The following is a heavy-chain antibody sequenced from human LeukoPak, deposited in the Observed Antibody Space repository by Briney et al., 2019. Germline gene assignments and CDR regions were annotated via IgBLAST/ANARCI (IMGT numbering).Heavy chain of an antibody. J-gene: IGHJ4*02. CDR1: GGSISSSSYY. D-gene: IGHD3-3*01. CDR2: IYYNGST. Sequence: KPSETLSLTCTVSGGSISSSSYYWGWIRQPPGKGLEWIVSIYYNGSTYYNPSLKSRVTISVDTSKNQFSLKLSSVTAADTAVYYCASTIFGVVIMSFYFDYWGQGTLVTVSS. V-gene: IGHV4-39*01. CDR3: ASTIFGVVIMSFYFDY.